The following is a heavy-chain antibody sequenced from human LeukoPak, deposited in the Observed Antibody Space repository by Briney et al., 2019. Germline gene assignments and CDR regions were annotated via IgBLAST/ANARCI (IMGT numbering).Heavy chain of an antibody. V-gene: IGHV5-51*01. CDR1: GYTFTNYW. J-gene: IGHJ4*02. CDR2: IYPGDSDA. D-gene: IGHD3-22*01. CDR3: ARHRGATYYYDSSVRGPLDY. Sequence: GESLKISCKGSGYTFTNYWIGLVRQMPGKGLEWMGFIYPGDSDARYSPSFQGQVTISADKSISTAYLQWSSLKASDTAMYYCARHRGATYYYDSSVRGPLDYWGQGTLVTVSS.